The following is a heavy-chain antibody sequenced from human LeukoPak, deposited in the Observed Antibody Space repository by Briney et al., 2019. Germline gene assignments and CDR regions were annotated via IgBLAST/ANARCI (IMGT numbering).Heavy chain of an antibody. CDR1: GFTFSSYS. CDR2: ISSSSSYI. Sequence: GGSLRLSCAASGFTFSSYSMNWVCQAPGKGLEWVSSISSSSSYIYYADSVKGRFTISRDNAKNSLYLQMNSLRAEDTAVYYCARDPNYDSSGYYPLDYWGQGTLVTVSS. CDR3: ARDPNYDSSGYYPLDY. D-gene: IGHD3-22*01. V-gene: IGHV3-21*01. J-gene: IGHJ4*02.